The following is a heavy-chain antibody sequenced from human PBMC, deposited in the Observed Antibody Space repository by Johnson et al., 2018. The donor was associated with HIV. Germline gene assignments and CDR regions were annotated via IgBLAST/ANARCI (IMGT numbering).Heavy chain of an antibody. Sequence: VQLVESGGGVVQPGGSLRLSCAASGFTFSSYAMHWVRQAPGKGLEYVSAISSNGGSTYYANSVKGRFTISRDNSKNTLYLQMNNLTIEDTAVYSCAKGRNTYGADVFDIWGQGTMVTVSS. V-gene: IGHV3-64*01. D-gene: IGHD4/OR15-4a*01. J-gene: IGHJ3*02. CDR3: AKGRNTYGADVFDI. CDR1: GFTFSSYA. CDR2: ISSNGGST.